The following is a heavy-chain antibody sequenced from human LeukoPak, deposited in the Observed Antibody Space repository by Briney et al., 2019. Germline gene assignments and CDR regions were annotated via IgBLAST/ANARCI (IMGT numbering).Heavy chain of an antibody. CDR3: ASRYCSSTSCLDSNYANS. CDR2: IIPIFGTA. D-gene: IGHD2-2*01. V-gene: IGHV1-69*01. Sequence: SVKVSCKASVGTFSSYAIRWVRQAPGQGLEWMGGIIPIFGTANYAQKFQGRVTITADESTSTAYMELSSLRSEDTAVYYCASRYCSSTSCLDSNYANSWGQGTLVTVSS. J-gene: IGHJ4*02. CDR1: VGTFSSYA.